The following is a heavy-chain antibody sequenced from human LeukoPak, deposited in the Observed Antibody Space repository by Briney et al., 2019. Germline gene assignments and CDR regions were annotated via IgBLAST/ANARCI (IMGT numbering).Heavy chain of an antibody. CDR2: INGNADRT. J-gene: IGHJ4*02. D-gene: IGHD6-19*01. CDR3: AKRYSSGWHSFDY. Sequence: PGGSLRLSCAASGFTFSSYAMTWVRQAPGQGLEWVSTINGNADRTYYADSVKGRFTISRDNSKNTLFLQMNGLRDDDTAVYYCAKRYSSGWHSFDYWGQGTLVTVSS. CDR1: GFTFSSYA. V-gene: IGHV3-23*01.